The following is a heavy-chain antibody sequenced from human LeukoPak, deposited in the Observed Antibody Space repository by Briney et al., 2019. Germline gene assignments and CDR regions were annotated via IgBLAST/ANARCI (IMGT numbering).Heavy chain of an antibody. CDR3: AREEGGSYFTWFDP. V-gene: IGHV4-4*02. D-gene: IGHD1-26*01. CDR1: GGSISSSNW. CDR2: IYHSGST. Sequence: SGTLSLTCAVSGGSISSSNWWSWVRQPPGKGLEWIGEIYHSGSTNYNPSLKSRVTISVDKSKNQFSLKLSSVTAADTAVYYCAREEGGSYFTWFDPWGQGTLVTVSS. J-gene: IGHJ5*02.